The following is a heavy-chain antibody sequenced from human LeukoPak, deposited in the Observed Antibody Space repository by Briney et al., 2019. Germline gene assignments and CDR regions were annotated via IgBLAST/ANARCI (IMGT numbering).Heavy chain of an antibody. J-gene: IGHJ5*02. Sequence: SETLSLTCAVSGGSISSSNWWSWVRQPPGKGLEWIGEIYHSGSTNYNPSLKSRVTISVDKSKNQFSLKLSSVTAADTAAYYCARAVCSGGSCYDWFDPWGQGTLVTVSS. V-gene: IGHV4-4*02. CDR2: IYHSGST. CDR3: ARAVCSGGSCYDWFDP. CDR1: GGSISSSNW. D-gene: IGHD2-15*01.